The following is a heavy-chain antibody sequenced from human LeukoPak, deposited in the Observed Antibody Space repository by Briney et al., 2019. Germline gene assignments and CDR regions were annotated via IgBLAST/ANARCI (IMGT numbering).Heavy chain of an antibody. J-gene: IGHJ5*02. V-gene: IGHV1-8*01. CDR2: MNPNSGNT. D-gene: IGHD3-22*01. Sequence: ASVKVSCKASGYTFTSYDINWVRQATGQGLEWMGWMNPNSGNTGYAQKFQGRVTMTRNTSISTAYMELSSLRSEDTAVYYCALLYYYDSSGYYYGGWFDPWGQGTLVTVPS. CDR1: GYTFTSYD. CDR3: ALLYYYDSSGYYYGGWFDP.